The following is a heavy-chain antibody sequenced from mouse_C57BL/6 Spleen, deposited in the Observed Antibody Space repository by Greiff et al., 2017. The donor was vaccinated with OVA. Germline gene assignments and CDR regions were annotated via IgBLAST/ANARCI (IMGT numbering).Heavy chain of an antibody. CDR1: GFNIKNTY. CDR2: IDPANGNP. J-gene: IGHJ2*01. V-gene: IGHV14-3*01. CDR3: AAGCYYGSDFDY. Sequence: EVKLVESVAELVRPGASVKLSCTASGFNIKNTYMHWVKQRTEQGLEWIGRIDPANGNPKYAPKFQGKATITAEPSSNTAYLQLSSLTSEDTAIYYCAAGCYYGSDFDYWGQGTTLTVSS. D-gene: IGHD1-1*01.